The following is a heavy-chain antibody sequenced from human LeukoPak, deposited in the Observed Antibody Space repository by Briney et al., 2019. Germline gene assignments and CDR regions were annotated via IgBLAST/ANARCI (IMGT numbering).Heavy chain of an antibody. J-gene: IGHJ4*02. CDR2: INSSGRTC. V-gene: IGHV3-48*03. Sequence: GGSLRLSCAASGFTFSSYEMNWVRQAPGKGLEWVSYINSSGRTCYYADSVKGRFTISRDNGKNSLYLQMNSLRVEDTAVYYCARDSRGSSWFFDYWGQGALVTVAS. D-gene: IGHD6-13*01. CDR3: ARDSRGSSWFFDY. CDR1: GFTFSSYE.